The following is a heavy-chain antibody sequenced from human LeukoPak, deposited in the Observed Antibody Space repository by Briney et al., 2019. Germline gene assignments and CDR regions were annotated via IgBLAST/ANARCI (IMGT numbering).Heavy chain of an antibody. CDR2: ISWNSGSI. Sequence: GGSLRLSCAASGFTFDDYAMHWVRQAPGKGLEWVSGISWNSGSIGYADSMKGRFTISRDNAKNSLYLQMNSLRAEDTALYYCAKDNRGYSYGDAFDIWGQGTMVTVSS. J-gene: IGHJ3*02. D-gene: IGHD5-18*01. CDR3: AKDNRGYSYGDAFDI. CDR1: GFTFDDYA. V-gene: IGHV3-9*01.